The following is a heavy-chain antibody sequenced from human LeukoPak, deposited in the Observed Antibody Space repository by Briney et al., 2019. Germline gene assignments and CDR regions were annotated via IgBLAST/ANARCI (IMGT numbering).Heavy chain of an antibody. CDR3: ARWSCSSTSCPSDY. CDR2: IYSGGST. V-gene: IGHV3-53*01. D-gene: IGHD2-2*01. CDR1: GFTVSSDS. Sequence: PGGSLRLSCTVSGFTVSSDSMSWVRQAPGKGLEWVSFIYSGGSTHYSDSVKGRFTISRDNSKNTLYLQMNSLRAEDTAVYYCARWSCSSTSCPSDYWGQGTLVTVSS. J-gene: IGHJ4*02.